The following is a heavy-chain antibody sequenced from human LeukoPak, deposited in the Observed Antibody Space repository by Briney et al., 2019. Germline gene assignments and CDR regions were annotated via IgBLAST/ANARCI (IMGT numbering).Heavy chain of an antibody. Sequence: PSETLSLTCTVSGGSISSSSYYWGWIRQPPGKGLEWIGSIYYSGSTYYNPSLKSRVTVSVDTSKNQFSLKLSSVTAADTAVYYCAKRGYYDFWSGYYNWFDPWGQGTLVTVSS. CDR3: AKRGYYDFWSGYYNWFDP. J-gene: IGHJ5*02. CDR2: IYYSGST. D-gene: IGHD3-3*01. V-gene: IGHV4-39*01. CDR1: GGSISSSSYY.